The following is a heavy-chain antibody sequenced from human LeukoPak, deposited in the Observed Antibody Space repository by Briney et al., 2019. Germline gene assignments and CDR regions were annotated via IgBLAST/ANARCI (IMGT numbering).Heavy chain of an antibody. J-gene: IGHJ6*02. CDR1: GGSFSGYY. CDR2: INHSGST. CDR3: ARLYYYTSYYYYYGMDV. Sequence: SETLSLTCAVYGGSFSGYYWSWIRQPPGKGLEWIGEINHSGSTNYNPSLKSRVTISVDTSKNQFSLKLSSVTAADTAVYYCARLYYYTSYYYYYGMDVWGQGTTVTVSS. V-gene: IGHV4-34*01. D-gene: IGHD3-10*01.